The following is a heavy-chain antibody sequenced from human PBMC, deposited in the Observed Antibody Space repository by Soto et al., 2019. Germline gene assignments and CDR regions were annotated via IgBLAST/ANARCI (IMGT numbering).Heavy chain of an antibody. CDR1: VDSISSGGYS. D-gene: IGHD3-3*01. CDR3: ARRHYNYRGNDV. Sequence: QLQLQESCSGLVKPSQTLSLTCAVSVDSISSGGYSWSWIRQPPGKGLEWIGYIYHSGSTYYNSSLEGRVTLLVDRFKMLFLLRLCSVPVAETALYLCARRHYNYRGNDVWSKGPIVTVSS. J-gene: IGHJ6*04. V-gene: IGHV4-30-2*01. CDR2: IYHSGST.